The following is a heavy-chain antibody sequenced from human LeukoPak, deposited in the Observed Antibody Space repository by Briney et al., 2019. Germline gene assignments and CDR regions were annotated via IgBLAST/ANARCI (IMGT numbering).Heavy chain of an antibody. CDR3: ARCRYGSGSYYHYGMDV. V-gene: IGHV3-7*01. J-gene: IGHJ6*02. Sequence: GGSLRLSCAASGFTFSSYWMSWVRQAPGKGLEWVANIKQDGSDKYYVDSVKGRFTISRDNAKNSLYLQMNSLRAEDTAVYYCARCRYGSGSYYHYGMDVWGQGTTVTVSS. CDR1: GFTFSSYW. CDR2: IKQDGSDK. D-gene: IGHD3-10*01.